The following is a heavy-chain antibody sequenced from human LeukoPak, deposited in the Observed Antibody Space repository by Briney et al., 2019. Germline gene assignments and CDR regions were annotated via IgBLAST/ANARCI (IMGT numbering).Heavy chain of an antibody. D-gene: IGHD5-18*01. V-gene: IGHV4-39*01. CDR3: ATRKGLQFDP. CDR2: INYSGTT. J-gene: IGHJ5*02. Sequence: SETLSLTCTVSGGSVSSKNYYWSWIRQPPGKGPEWIGSINYSGTTYYNPSLKSRVTISVDTSKNQFSLKLSSVTAADTAVYYCATRKGLQFDPWGQGTLVTVSS. CDR1: GGSVSSKNYY.